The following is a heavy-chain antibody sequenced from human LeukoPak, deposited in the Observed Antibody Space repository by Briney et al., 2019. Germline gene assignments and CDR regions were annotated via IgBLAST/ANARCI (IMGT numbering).Heavy chain of an antibody. CDR1: GGSFSGYY. V-gene: IGHV4-34*01. D-gene: IGHD3-22*01. Sequence: PSETLSLTCAVYGGSFSGYYRSWIRQPPGKGLEWIGEINHSGSTNYHPSLKSRVTISVDTSKNQFSLKLSSVTAADTAVYYCARGGYRWSSAYFDYWGQGTLVTVSS. J-gene: IGHJ4*02. CDR3: ARGGYRWSSAYFDY. CDR2: INHSGST.